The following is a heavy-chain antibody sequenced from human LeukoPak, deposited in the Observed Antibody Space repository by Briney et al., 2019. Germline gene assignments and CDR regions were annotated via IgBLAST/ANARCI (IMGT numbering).Heavy chain of an antibody. J-gene: IGHJ2*01. CDR3: ARDLKGADTAILTGFSWYFHL. D-gene: IGHD5-18*01. CDR2: INHSGST. Sequence: SETLSLTCAVYGGSFSGYYWSWIRQPPGKGLEWIGEINHSGSTNYNPSLKSRFTISVDTSKNQLSLKLSSVTAADTAVYYCARDLKGADTAILTGFSWYFHLWGRGSLVTVSS. CDR1: GGSFSGYY. V-gene: IGHV4-34*01.